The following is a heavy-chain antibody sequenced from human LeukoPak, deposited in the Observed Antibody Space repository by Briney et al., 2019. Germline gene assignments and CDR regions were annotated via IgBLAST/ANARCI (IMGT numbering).Heavy chain of an antibody. CDR1: GGSFSGYY. CDR2: INHSGST. Sequence: SETLSLTCAVCGGSFSGYYWSWIRQPPGKGLEWIGEINHSGSTNYNPSLKSRVTISVDTSKNQFSLKLSSVTAADTAVYYCARVFYYYYGMDVWGQGTTVTVSS. CDR3: ARVFYYYYGMDV. V-gene: IGHV4-34*01. J-gene: IGHJ6*02.